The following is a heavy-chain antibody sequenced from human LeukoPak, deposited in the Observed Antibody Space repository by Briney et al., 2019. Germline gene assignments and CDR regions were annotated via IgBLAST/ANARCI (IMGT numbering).Heavy chain of an antibody. Sequence: GESLKISCKGVGYSFTSYWIGWVRQMPGKGMEWMGVIYPGDSRTRYNPSFQGQVTTSVDKSISPAYLQWVSLKASDTTMYYCACRDLTSTWSYPWGQGTLVTVSS. CDR3: ACRDLTSTWSYP. CDR1: GYSFTSYW. V-gene: IGHV5-51*01. J-gene: IGHJ5*02. D-gene: IGHD2-2*01. CDR2: IYPGDSRT.